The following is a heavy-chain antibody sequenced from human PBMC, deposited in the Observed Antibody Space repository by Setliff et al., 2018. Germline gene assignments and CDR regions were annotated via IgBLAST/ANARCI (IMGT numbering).Heavy chain of an antibody. D-gene: IGHD2-15*01. J-gene: IGHJ4*02. CDR2: INPYSDVT. CDR1: GYTFTGYY. V-gene: IGHV1-2*02. Sequence: ASVKVSCKASGYTFTGYYLHWVRQAPGQGLEWMGWINPYSDVTNYAQKFQGRVTMNRDTSISTAYMELSRLRSDDTAVYYCARGDSAAYPDYWGQGTLVTVSS. CDR3: ARGDSAAYPDY.